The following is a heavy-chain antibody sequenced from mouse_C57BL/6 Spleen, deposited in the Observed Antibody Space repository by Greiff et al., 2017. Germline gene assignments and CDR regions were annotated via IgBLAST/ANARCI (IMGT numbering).Heavy chain of an antibody. Sequence: QVQLKQPGAELVKPGASVKLSCKASGYTFTSYWMHWVKQRPGQGLEWIGMIHPNSGSTNYNEKFKSKATLTVAKSSSTAYMQLSSLTSEDSAVYCCARLLPGFDYWGQGTTLTVSS. V-gene: IGHV1-64*01. CDR1: GYTFTSYW. CDR3: ARLLPGFDY. D-gene: IGHD1-1*01. CDR2: IHPNSGST. J-gene: IGHJ2*01.